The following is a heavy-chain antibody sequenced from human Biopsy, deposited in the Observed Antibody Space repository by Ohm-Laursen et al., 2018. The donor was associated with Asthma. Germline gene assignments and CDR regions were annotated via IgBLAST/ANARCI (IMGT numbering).Heavy chain of an antibody. J-gene: IGHJ3*02. D-gene: IGHD3-9*01. Sequence: ATVNISCKASGYTFINYAIHWVRQAPGHSLEWMGWINAAKGNTKYSQKFQGRLTISRDTSASTAYMDLSSLRSEDTAVYYCARTYFDFLTGQVHDAFAMWGQGTMVTVSS. CDR1: GYTFINYA. CDR2: INAAKGNT. V-gene: IGHV1-3*01. CDR3: ARTYFDFLTGQVHDAFAM.